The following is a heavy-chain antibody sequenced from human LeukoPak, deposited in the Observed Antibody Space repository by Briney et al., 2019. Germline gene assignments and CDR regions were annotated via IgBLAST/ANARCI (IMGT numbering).Heavy chain of an antibody. V-gene: IGHV4-34*01. D-gene: IGHD2-21*02. CDR1: GGSFSGYY. CDR3: ARGNVVTVNYFDY. Sequence: SETLSLTCAVYGGSFSGYYWSWIRQPPGKGLEWIGEINHSGSTNYNPSLKSRVTISVDTSKNQFSLKLSSVTAAGTAVYYCARGNVVTVNYFDYWGQGTLVTVSS. J-gene: IGHJ4*02. CDR2: INHSGST.